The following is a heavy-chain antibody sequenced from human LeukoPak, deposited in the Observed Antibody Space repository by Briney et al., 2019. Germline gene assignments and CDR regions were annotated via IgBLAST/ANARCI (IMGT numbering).Heavy chain of an antibody. D-gene: IGHD5-24*01. Sequence: GGSLRLSCAASGFTFSSYGMHWVRQAPGKGLEWVAVIWNDGSNKHHAESVKGRFIISRDNAKNTLYLQMNSLRAEDTAVYYCAREMATMPVLDYWGQGTLVTVSS. J-gene: IGHJ4*02. CDR3: AREMATMPVLDY. CDR2: IWNDGSNK. CDR1: GFTFSSYG. V-gene: IGHV3-33*01.